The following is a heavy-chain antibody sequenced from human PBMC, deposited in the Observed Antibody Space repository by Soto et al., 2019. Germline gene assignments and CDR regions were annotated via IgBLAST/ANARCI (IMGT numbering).Heavy chain of an antibody. Sequence: EVQLLESGGGLVQPGGSLRLSCAASGFTFSNNAMSWVRQAPGKGLEWVSAISDGGGSTYYADSVKGRFTISRDNSKNTLYLQMNSLRAEDTALYYCARAFWGGTSCHGGNFDYWGQGTLVTVSS. V-gene: IGHV3-23*01. CDR3: ARAFWGGTSCHGGNFDY. J-gene: IGHJ4*02. D-gene: IGHD2-2*01. CDR1: GFTFSNNA. CDR2: ISDGGGST.